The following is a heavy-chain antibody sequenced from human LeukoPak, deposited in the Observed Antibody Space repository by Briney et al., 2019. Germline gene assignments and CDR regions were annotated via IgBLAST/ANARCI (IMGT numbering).Heavy chain of an antibody. V-gene: IGHV3-21*01. CDR3: ARDRSTVNYYYYGMDL. Sequence: GGSLRLSRAASGFTFSSYSMNWVRQAPGKGLEWVSSISSSSSYIYYADSVKGRFTISRHNAKNSLYLQMNSLRAEDTAVYYCARDRSTVNYYYYGMDLWGQGTTVTVSS. CDR1: GFTFSSYS. J-gene: IGHJ6*02. CDR2: ISSSSSYI. D-gene: IGHD4-17*01.